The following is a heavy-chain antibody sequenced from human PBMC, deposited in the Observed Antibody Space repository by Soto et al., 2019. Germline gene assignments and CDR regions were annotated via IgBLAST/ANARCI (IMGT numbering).Heavy chain of an antibody. CDR1: GGSFSGYY. V-gene: IGHV4-34*01. J-gene: IGHJ6*03. CDR3: ARGRTTITIPSYYYMDV. D-gene: IGHD3-9*01. Sequence: QVQLQQWGAGLLKPSETLSLTCAVYGGSFSGYYWSWIRQPPGKGLEWIGEINHSGSTNYNPSLMRRVTTSVETSKNQFSLKLSSVTAADTAVYYCARGRTTITIPSYYYMDVWGKGTTVTVSS. CDR2: INHSGST.